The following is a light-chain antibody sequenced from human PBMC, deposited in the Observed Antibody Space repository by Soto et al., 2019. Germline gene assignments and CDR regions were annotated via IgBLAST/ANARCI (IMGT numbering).Light chain of an antibody. CDR3: QQYDKWPYT. CDR1: QSVASN. Sequence: TQAPASLSLSPGERATLSCRASQSVASNLAWYQQKPGQAPRLLIYGAFIRAPGFPVRFRGTGSGSEFPLTISSLQSEDGATYYCQQYDKWPYTFGQGTRLEVK. J-gene: IGKJ5*01. V-gene: IGKV3-15*01. CDR2: GAF.